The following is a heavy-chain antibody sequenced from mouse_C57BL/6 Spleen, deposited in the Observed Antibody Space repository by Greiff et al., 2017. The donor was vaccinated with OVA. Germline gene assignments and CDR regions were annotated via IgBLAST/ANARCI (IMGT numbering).Heavy chain of an antibody. J-gene: IGHJ3*01. CDR1: GYTFTDHT. Sequence: QVQLQQSDAELVKPGASVKISCKVSGYTFTDHTIHWMKQRPEQGLEWIGYIYPRDGSTKYNEKFKGKATLTADKSSSTAYLQLSSLTSEDTAVYYCTTEYYGSRAGFAYWGQGTLVTVSA. CDR2: IYPRDGST. V-gene: IGHV1-78*01. CDR3: TTEYYGSRAGFAY. D-gene: IGHD1-1*01.